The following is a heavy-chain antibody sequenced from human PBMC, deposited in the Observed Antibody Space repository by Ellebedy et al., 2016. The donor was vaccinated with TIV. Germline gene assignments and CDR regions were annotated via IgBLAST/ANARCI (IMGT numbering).Heavy chain of an antibody. D-gene: IGHD1-26*01. CDR3: ASGVGRTWFNP. Sequence: GESLKISCAASGFTFSNYWMHWVRQAPGKGLVWVSRIKYDGSSTDYADSVKGRFTISRDNAKTSLYLQMNSLRVEDTAVYYCASGVGRTWFNPWGQGTLVTVSS. CDR2: IKYDGSST. J-gene: IGHJ5*02. V-gene: IGHV3-74*01. CDR1: GFTFSNYW.